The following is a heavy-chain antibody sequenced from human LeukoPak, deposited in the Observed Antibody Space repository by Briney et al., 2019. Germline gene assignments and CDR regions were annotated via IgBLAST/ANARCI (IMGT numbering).Heavy chain of an antibody. V-gene: IGHV1-8*01. CDR1: GYTFTSYD. D-gene: IGHD2-15*01. J-gene: IGHJ5*02. CDR2: MNRNSGNT. Sequence: ASVKVSCKASGYTFTSYDINWVRQATGQGLEWMGWMNRNSGNTGYAQKFQGRVTMTRNTSISTAYMELSSLRSEDTAVYYCARGPICSGGSCYSLNWFDPWGQGTLVTVSS. CDR3: ARGPICSGGSCYSLNWFDP.